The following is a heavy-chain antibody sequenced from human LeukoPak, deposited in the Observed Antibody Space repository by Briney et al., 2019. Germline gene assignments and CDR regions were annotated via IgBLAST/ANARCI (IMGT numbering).Heavy chain of an antibody. V-gene: IGHV5-51*01. CDR1: GYSFTNYW. J-gene: IGHJ4*02. Sequence: GESLKISCKGSGYSFTNYWIGWVRQMPGKGLEWMAIIYPGDSDTRCSPSFQGQVTISADKSISTAYLQWSSLKASDTAMYYCARPHGARGPDSSGYYFDYWGQGTLVTVSS. D-gene: IGHD3-22*01. CDR2: IYPGDSDT. CDR3: ARPHGARGPDSSGYYFDY.